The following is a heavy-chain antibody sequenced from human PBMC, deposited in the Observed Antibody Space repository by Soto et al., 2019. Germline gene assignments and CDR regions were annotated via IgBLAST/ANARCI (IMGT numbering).Heavy chain of an antibody. CDR1: GYSFTSFD. J-gene: IGHJ5*02. CDR2: MNPNRGHT. V-gene: IGHV1-8*01. D-gene: IGHD4-17*01. Sequence: QEQLVQSGAEVKKPGASVKVSCKASGYSFTSFDINWVRQVTGQGLGWMGWMNPNRGHTGSAQKFKSRVTMTRNTSISTADLELSSLKSEDTAVYYFARAPDYGGLGLWFDPWGQGTLVTVSS. CDR3: ARAPDYGGLGLWFDP.